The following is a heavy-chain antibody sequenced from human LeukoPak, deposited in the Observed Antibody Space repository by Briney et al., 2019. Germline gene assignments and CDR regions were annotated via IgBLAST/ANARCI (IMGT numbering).Heavy chain of an antibody. V-gene: IGHV4-59*01. CDR1: GGSISSYY. Sequence: SETLSLTCTVSGGSISSYYWSWIRQPPGKGLEWIGYIYYSGSTNYSPSLKSRVTISVDTSKNQFSLKLSSVTAADTAVYYCARDRSRSGNPFDYWGQGTLVTVSS. J-gene: IGHJ4*02. CDR2: IYYSGST. CDR3: ARDRSRSGNPFDY. D-gene: IGHD1-26*01.